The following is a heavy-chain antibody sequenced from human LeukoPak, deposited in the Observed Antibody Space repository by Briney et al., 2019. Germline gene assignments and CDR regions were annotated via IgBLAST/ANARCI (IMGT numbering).Heavy chain of an antibody. Sequence: SETLSLTCTVSGGSISSYYWSWVRQPPGKGLEWIGYIYYSGSTSYNPSLKSRVTISVDTSKNQFSLKLRSVIAADTAVYYCARYSGSYPHDAFEIWGQGTMVTVSS. CDR3: ARYSGSYPHDAFEI. V-gene: IGHV4-59*01. J-gene: IGHJ3*02. D-gene: IGHD1-26*01. CDR1: GGSISSYY. CDR2: IYYSGST.